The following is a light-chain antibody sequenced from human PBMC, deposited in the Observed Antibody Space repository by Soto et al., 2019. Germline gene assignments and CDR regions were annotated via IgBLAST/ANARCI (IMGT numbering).Light chain of an antibody. CDR1: SSNIGAGYD. J-gene: IGLJ1*01. CDR3: QSHDSSLSGYV. CDR2: NNI. V-gene: IGLV1-40*01. Sequence: QPVLTQPPSVSGAPGQRVTISCTGSSSNIGAGYDVHWYQQLPGTAPKLLIYNNIYRPPGVPDRVSGSKSGTSASLAITGLQAEDEAFYFCQSHDSSLSGYVFGSGTKLTVL.